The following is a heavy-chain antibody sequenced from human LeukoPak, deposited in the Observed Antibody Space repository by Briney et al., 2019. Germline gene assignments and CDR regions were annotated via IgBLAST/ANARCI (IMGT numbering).Heavy chain of an antibody. Sequence: GGSLRLSCAASGFTFSSYWMHWVRQTPGKGLIYISRINNDGSSANYADSVRGRFTISRDNAENTLYLQMNSLRAEDTAVYYCAKDEAPAFDYWGQGTLVTVSS. CDR2: INNDGSSA. V-gene: IGHV3-74*01. J-gene: IGHJ4*02. CDR3: AKDEAPAFDY. CDR1: GFTFSSYW.